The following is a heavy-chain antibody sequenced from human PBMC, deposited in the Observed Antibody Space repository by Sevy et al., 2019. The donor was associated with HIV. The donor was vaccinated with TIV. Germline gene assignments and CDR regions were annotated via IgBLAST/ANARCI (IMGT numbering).Heavy chain of an antibody. Sequence: ASVKVSCKVSGSTLTQLSMHWVRQAPGIGLEWMVTFDPEDDKTLYAQKFQGRVTMTEDTSTHTAYMELSSLTSEDTAIYYCASTRDYYESNGYYFDFWGQGTLVTVSS. CDR3: ASTRDYYESNGYYFDF. CDR1: GSTLTQLS. D-gene: IGHD3-22*01. CDR2: FDPEDDKT. J-gene: IGHJ4*02. V-gene: IGHV1-24*01.